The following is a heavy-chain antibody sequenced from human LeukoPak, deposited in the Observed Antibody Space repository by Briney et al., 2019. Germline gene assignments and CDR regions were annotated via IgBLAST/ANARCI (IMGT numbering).Heavy chain of an antibody. CDR2: IYYSGST. J-gene: IGHJ4*02. CDR3: ARGSSGYYYS. Sequence: PSETLSLTCNVSGGSISSYYWGWIRQPPGKGLEWIGYIYYSGSTSYSPSLKSRVTMSVDTSKNQFSLTLSSMTAADTAVYFCARGSSGYYYSWGQGTLVTVSS. V-gene: IGHV4-59*08. D-gene: IGHD3-22*01. CDR1: GGSISSYY.